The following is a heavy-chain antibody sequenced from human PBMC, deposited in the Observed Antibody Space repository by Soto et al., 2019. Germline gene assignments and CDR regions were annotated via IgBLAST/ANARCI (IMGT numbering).Heavy chain of an antibody. J-gene: IGHJ4*02. V-gene: IGHV3-30-3*01. CDR1: GFTFSSYA. CDR2: ISYDGSNK. D-gene: IGHD2-15*01. Sequence: GRSLRLSCAASGFTFSSYAMHWVRQAPGKGLEWVAVISYDGSNKYYADSVKGRFTISRDNSKNTLYLQMNSLRAEDTAVYYCASLTVVVAATRDYWGQGTLVTVSS. CDR3: ASLTVVVAATRDY.